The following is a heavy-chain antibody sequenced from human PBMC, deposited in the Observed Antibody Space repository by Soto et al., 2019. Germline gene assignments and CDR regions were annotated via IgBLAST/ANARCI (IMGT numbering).Heavy chain of an antibody. J-gene: IGHJ4*02. V-gene: IGHV4-34*01. CDR2: INHSGST. Sequence: QVQLQQWGAGLLKPSETLSLTCAVYGGSFSGYYWSWIRQPPGKGLEWIGEINHSGSTNYNPSLKSRVTISVDTSKNQFSRKLSSVTAADTAVYYCARVLAAGPRFDYWGQGTLVTVSS. D-gene: IGHD6-13*01. CDR1: GGSFSGYY. CDR3: ARVLAAGPRFDY.